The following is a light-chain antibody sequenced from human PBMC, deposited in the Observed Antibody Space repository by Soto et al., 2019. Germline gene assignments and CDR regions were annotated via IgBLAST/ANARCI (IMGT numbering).Light chain of an antibody. V-gene: IGLV2-14*03. CDR3: SSYTSATTYV. Sequence: QSVLTQPASVSGSPGQSITISCTGTSSDIGAYNYDSWYQQHHPGEAPKLIIYDVSHRPPGVSNRFSGSKSGNTASLTISGLQTEDEADYYCSSYTSATTYVFGTGTKLTV. J-gene: IGLJ1*01. CDR2: DVS. CDR1: SSDIGAYNY.